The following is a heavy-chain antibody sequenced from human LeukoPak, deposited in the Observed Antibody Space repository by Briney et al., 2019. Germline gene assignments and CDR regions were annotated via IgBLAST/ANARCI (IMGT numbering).Heavy chain of an antibody. CDR2: IYYSGST. CDR1: GGSISSYY. V-gene: IGHV4-59*01. CDR3: ARGPSYYYDSSGYSGLDY. Sequence: SETLSLTCTVSGGSISSYYWSWIRQPPGKGLEWIGYIYYSGSTNYNPSLKSRVTISVDTSKNQFSLKLSSVTAADTAVYYCARGPSYYYDSSGYSGLDYWGQGTLVTVSS. J-gene: IGHJ4*02. D-gene: IGHD3-22*01.